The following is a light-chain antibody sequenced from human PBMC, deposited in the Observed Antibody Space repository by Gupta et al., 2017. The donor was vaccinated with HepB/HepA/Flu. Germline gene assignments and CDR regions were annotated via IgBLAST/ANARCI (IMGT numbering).Light chain of an antibody. CDR2: AAS. J-gene: IGKJ1*01. CDR3: QQSYPSPGT. CDR1: QRIIKS. Sequence: IKMTQSPSSLSASVGDRVTITCRASQRIIKSLNWYQQKPGKAPKLLIYAASSLQSGVPSRFSGFGSGTDFTLTISSLQPEDFATYFCQQSYPSPGTFGQGTKVEIK. V-gene: IGKV1-39*01.